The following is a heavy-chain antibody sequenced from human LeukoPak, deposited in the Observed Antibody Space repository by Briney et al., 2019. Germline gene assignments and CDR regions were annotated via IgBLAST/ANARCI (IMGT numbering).Heavy chain of an antibody. Sequence: GGSLRLSCAASGFTFSSYAMSWVRQAPGKGLEWVSAISGSGGSTYYADSVKGRFTISRDNSKNTLYLQMNSLRAEDTAVYYCARDGGEMATIRGEYFDYWGQGTLVTVSS. CDR1: GFTFSSYA. V-gene: IGHV3-23*01. J-gene: IGHJ4*02. CDR3: ARDGGEMATIRGEYFDY. CDR2: ISGSGGST. D-gene: IGHD5-24*01.